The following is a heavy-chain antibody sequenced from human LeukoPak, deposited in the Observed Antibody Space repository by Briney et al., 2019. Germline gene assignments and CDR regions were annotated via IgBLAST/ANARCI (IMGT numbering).Heavy chain of an antibody. J-gene: IGHJ4*02. CDR2: INPKNGDT. CDR1: GYTFTDYY. Sequence: ASVKVSCKASGYTFTDYYIHWVRQAPGQGLEWMGWINPKNGDTGYAQKFQGRVTLTRETSISTAYMELSRLRSDDTAVYDCARGSEVGAPPKRAFDYWGQGALVTVSS. D-gene: IGHD1-26*01. V-gene: IGHV1-2*02. CDR3: ARGSEVGAPPKRAFDY.